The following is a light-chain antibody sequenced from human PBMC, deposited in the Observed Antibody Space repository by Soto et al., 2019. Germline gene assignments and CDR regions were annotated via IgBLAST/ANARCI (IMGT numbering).Light chain of an antibody. J-gene: IGLJ1*01. CDR1: TSNSGADYD. Sequence: QSVLTPQPSGCRAPGQRVSIACTGSTSNSGADYDVHWYQQLPGTAPKLLIYGNNNRASGVPDRFSGSKSGSSASLAITGLQAEDEADYYCQSYESSLSGYVFGTGTKVTXL. CDR3: QSYESSLSGYV. CDR2: GNN. V-gene: IGLV1-40*01.